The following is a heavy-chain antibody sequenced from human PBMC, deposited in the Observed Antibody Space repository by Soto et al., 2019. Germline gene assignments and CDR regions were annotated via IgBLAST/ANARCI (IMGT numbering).Heavy chain of an antibody. Sequence: SETLSLTCTVSGGSISSSSYYWGWIRQPPGKGLEWIGSIYYSGSTYYNPSLKSRVTISVDTSKNQFSLKLSSVTAADTAVYYCARIPYGDYVIRGYYYGMDVWGQGTTVTVSS. CDR3: ARIPYGDYVIRGYYYGMDV. CDR2: IYYSGST. V-gene: IGHV4-39*01. D-gene: IGHD4-17*01. J-gene: IGHJ6*02. CDR1: GGSISSSSYY.